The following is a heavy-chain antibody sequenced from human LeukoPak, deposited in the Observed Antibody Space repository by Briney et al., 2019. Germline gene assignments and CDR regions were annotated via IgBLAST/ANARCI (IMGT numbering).Heavy chain of an antibody. V-gene: IGHV1-46*01. J-gene: IGHJ4*02. CDR1: GYTFSGFY. CDR2: IKVSGGRT. CDR3: AREISGYDLAFDY. Sequence: GASVKVSCKASGYTFSGFYVHWVRQAPGQGLEWMGIIKVSGGRTEYAQKFQGRVTVTRDMSTSTVYMELSRLRSDDTAVYYCAREISGYDLAFDYWGQGTLVTVSS. D-gene: IGHD5-12*01.